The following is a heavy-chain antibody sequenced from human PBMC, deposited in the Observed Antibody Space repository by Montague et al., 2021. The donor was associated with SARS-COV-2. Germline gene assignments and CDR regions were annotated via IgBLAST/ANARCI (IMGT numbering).Heavy chain of an antibody. J-gene: IGHJ6*02. V-gene: IGHV3-30-3*01. D-gene: IGHD3-10*01. CDR1: GFTFSSYA. CDR2: ISYDGSNK. Sequence: SLRLSCAASGFTFSSYAMHWVRQAPGKGLEWVAVISYDGSNKYYADSVKGRFTISRDNSKNTLYLQMNSLRAEDTAVYYCARDREITMVRGAPLYSMDVWGQGTTVTVSS. CDR3: ARDREITMVRGAPLYSMDV.